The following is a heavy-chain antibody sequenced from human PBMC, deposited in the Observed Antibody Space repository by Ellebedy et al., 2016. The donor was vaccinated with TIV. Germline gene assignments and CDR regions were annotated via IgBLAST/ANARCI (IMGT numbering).Heavy chain of an antibody. Sequence: SETLSLXXAVYGGSFSGYYWSWIRQPPGKGLEWIGEINHSGSTNYNPSLKSRVTISVDTSKNQFSLKLSSVTAADTAVYYCARGYCSSTSCYTDYYYMDVWGKGTTVTVSS. CDR1: GGSFSGYY. CDR3: ARGYCSSTSCYTDYYYMDV. V-gene: IGHV4-34*01. D-gene: IGHD2-2*02. J-gene: IGHJ6*03. CDR2: INHSGST.